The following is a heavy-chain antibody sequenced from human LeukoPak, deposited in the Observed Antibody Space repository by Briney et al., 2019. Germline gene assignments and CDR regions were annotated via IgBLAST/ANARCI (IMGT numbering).Heavy chain of an antibody. Sequence: PGGSLRLSCAASGFTFSSYAMHWVRQAPGKGLEWVAVISYDGSNKYYADSVKGRFTISRDSSKNTLYLQMNSLRAEDTAVYYCARGKSVAGTGSYWFDPWGQGTLVTVSS. CDR2: ISYDGSNK. J-gene: IGHJ5*02. CDR1: GFTFSSYA. D-gene: IGHD6-19*01. V-gene: IGHV3-30*04. CDR3: ARGKSVAGTGSYWFDP.